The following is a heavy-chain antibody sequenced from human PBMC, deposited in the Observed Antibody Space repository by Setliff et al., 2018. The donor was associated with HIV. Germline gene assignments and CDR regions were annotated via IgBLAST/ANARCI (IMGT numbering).Heavy chain of an antibody. J-gene: IGHJ6*02. CDR3: ARLGGICSGGSCTALAYTMDV. V-gene: IGHV5-51*01. CDR1: GYSFSSYW. D-gene: IGHD2-15*01. CDR2: IYPGDSDT. Sequence: GESLKISCKGSGYSFSSYWIGWVRQMPGKGLEWMGIIYPGDSDTRYSPSFQGQVTISADKSISTAYLQCSRLKASDTAMYYWARLGGICSGGSCTALAYTMDVWGQGTTVTVSS.